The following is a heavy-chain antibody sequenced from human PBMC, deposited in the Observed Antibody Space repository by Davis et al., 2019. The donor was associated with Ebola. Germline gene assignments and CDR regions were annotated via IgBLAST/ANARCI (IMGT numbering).Heavy chain of an antibody. CDR1: GYTFTSYA. Sequence: AASVKVSCKASGYTFTSYAMHWVRQAPGQGLEWMGRIIPILGIANYAQKFQGRVTITADESTSTAYMELSSLRSEDTAVYYCARDSSSYDKECWFDPWGQGTLVTVSS. J-gene: IGHJ5*02. CDR3: ARDSSSYDKECWFDP. V-gene: IGHV1-69*04. D-gene: IGHD6-13*01. CDR2: IIPILGIA.